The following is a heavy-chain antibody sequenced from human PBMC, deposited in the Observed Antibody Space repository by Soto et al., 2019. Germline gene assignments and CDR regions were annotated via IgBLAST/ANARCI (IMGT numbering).Heavy chain of an antibody. Sequence: SETLSLTCTVSGGSISSSSYYWGWIRQPPGKGLEWIGSIYYSGSTYYNPSLKSRVTISVDTSKNQFSLKLSSVTAADTAVYYCARKGGNDFWSGYDALDYYYGRDVWGQGTTVTVSS. J-gene: IGHJ6*02. D-gene: IGHD3-3*01. CDR1: GGSISSSSYY. CDR3: ARKGGNDFWSGYDALDYYYGRDV. CDR2: IYYSGST. V-gene: IGHV4-39*01.